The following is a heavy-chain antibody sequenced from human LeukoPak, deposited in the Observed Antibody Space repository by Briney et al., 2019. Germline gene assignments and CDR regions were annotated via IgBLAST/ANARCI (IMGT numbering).Heavy chain of an antibody. D-gene: IGHD2-21*02. CDR2: IYSGGST. J-gene: IGHJ4*02. CDR3: ARVRTATLIPTLYYFDY. CDR1: GFTFSSYA. Sequence: GRSLRLSCAASGFTFSSYAMHWVRQAPGKGLEWVSVIYSGGSTYYADSVKGRFTISRDNSKNTLYLQMNSLRAEDTAVYYCARVRTATLIPTLYYFDYWGQGTLVTVSS. V-gene: IGHV3-53*01.